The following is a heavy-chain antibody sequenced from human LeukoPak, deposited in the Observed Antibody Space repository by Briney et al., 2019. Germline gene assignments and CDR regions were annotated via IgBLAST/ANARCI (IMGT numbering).Heavy chain of an antibody. CDR3: ARAQYSAGNFDY. CDR1: GGSISSYY. CDR2: IYYSGST. D-gene: IGHD6-13*01. V-gene: IGHV4-59*01. Sequence: TSETLSLTCTVSGGSISSYYWSWIRQPPGKGLEWIGYIYYSGSTNYNPSLKSRVTISVDTSKNQFSLKLSSVTAADTAVYYCARAQYSAGNFDYWGQGTLVTVSS. J-gene: IGHJ4*02.